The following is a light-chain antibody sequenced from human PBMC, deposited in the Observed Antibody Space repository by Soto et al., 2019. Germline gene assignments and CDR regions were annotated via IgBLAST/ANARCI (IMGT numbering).Light chain of an antibody. CDR3: SSYTNINTRACV. Sequence: QSALTQPASVSGSLGQSITMSCTGTSTDVGGYNFVSWYQQHPDKAPKLLIYEVTNRPSGVSNRFSGSKSGNTASLTISGLQAEDEAEYYCSSYTNINTRACVFGTGTKLTVL. CDR2: EVT. CDR1: STDVGGYNF. V-gene: IGLV2-14*01. J-gene: IGLJ1*01.